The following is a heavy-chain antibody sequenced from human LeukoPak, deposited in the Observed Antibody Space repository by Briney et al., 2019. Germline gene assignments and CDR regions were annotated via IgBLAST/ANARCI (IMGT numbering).Heavy chain of an antibody. CDR2: IFYSGST. CDR1: SGSISTSNYY. Sequence: PSETLSLTCTVSSGSISTSNYYWGWVRQPPGKALEWIGNIFYSGSTYYSPSLKSRVTISLDTSRNQFSLKLSSVTAADTAVYYCARGHQSITGDNWGQGTLVTVSS. CDR3: ARGHQSITGDN. J-gene: IGHJ4*02. V-gene: IGHV4-39*07. D-gene: IGHD1-20*01.